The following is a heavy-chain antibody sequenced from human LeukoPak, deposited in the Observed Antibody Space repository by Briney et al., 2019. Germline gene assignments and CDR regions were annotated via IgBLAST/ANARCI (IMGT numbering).Heavy chain of an antibody. V-gene: IGHV1-2*02. CDR1: GYTFTGYY. CDR2: INPNSGGT. CDR3: AREYGSSSLDY. J-gene: IGHJ4*02. D-gene: IGHD6-6*01. Sequence: ASVKVSCKASGYTFTGYYMHWVRQAPGQGLEWMGWINPNSGGTNYEQKFQGRVTITTDTSASTAYMELSSLRSEDKAVYYCAREYGSSSLDYWGQGTLVTVSS.